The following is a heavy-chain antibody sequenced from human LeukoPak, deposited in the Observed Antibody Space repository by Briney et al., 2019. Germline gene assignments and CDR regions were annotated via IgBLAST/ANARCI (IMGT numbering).Heavy chain of an antibody. D-gene: IGHD3-16*01. CDR3: ARDPPGGNDY. J-gene: IGHJ4*02. CDR2: ISSSSSTI. CDR1: GFTFSSYS. V-gene: IGHV3-48*02. Sequence: GGSLRLSCAASGFTFSSYSMNWVRQAPGKGLEWVSYISSSSSTIYYADSVKGRFTISRDNAKNSLYLQMNSLRDVDTAVYYCARDPPGGNDYWGQGTLVTVSS.